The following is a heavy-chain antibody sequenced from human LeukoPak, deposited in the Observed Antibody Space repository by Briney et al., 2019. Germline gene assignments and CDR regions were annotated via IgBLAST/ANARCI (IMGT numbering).Heavy chain of an antibody. D-gene: IGHD3-10*01. J-gene: IGHJ4*02. Sequence: SETLSLTCTVSGGSISSSNYYWGWIRLPPGKGLEWIGSIYYSGSTYYNPSLKSRVTISVDTSKNQFSLKLSSVTAADTAVYYCARAYRGVDCWGQGTLVTVSS. CDR2: IYYSGST. CDR3: ARAYRGVDC. V-gene: IGHV4-39*01. CDR1: GGSISSSNYY.